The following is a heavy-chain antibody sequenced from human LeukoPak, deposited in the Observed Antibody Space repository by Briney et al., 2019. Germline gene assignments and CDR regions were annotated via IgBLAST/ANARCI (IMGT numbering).Heavy chain of an antibody. J-gene: IGHJ4*02. CDR1: GYSISSGYY. CDR2: IYHSGNT. D-gene: IGHD3-10*01. CDR3: ARGLWFGEYYFDH. Sequence: SETLSLTCAVSGYSISSGYYWGWIRPPPGKGLEWIGNIYHSGNTYYNPSLKSRVTISVDTPKNQFSLRVSSVTAADTAVYYCARGLWFGEYYFDHWGQGTLVTVSS. V-gene: IGHV4-38-2*01.